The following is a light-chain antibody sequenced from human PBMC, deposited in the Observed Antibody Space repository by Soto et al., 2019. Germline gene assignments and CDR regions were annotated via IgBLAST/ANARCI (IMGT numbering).Light chain of an antibody. CDR1: QSILYSSNNKNY. CDR3: QQYYSSPTWT. Sequence: DIVMTQSPDSLAVSLGERATINCKSSQSILYSSNNKNYLAWFQQKPGQPPKLLIYWASTRESRVPDRFSGSGSETDFTLTISSLQAEDVAIYYCQQYYSSPTWTFGQGTKVQIK. J-gene: IGKJ1*01. CDR2: WAS. V-gene: IGKV4-1*01.